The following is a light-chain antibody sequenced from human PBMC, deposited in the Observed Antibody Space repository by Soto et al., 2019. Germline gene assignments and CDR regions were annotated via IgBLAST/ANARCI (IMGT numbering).Light chain of an antibody. CDR2: AAS. J-gene: IGKJ4*01. CDR1: QAIRNN. Sequence: DIQMTQSPSSLSASVGDRVTITCRASQAIRNNLAWYQQQPGKAPKLLMYAASTLHSGVPSRFSGSGYGTDFTLTISSLQPEDVATYYCRISNSAIPLTFGGGTKVDIK. CDR3: RISNSAIPLT. V-gene: IGKV1-27*01.